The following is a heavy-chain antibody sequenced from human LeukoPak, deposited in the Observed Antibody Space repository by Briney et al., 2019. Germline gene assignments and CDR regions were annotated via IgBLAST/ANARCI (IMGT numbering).Heavy chain of an antibody. J-gene: IGHJ6*02. D-gene: IGHD2-15*01. CDR2: IYYSGST. Sequence: PSETLSLTCTVSGGSISSSSYYWGWIRQPPGTGLEWIGSIYYSGSTYYNPSLKSRVTISVDTSKNQFSLKLSSVTAADTAVYYCARHQYCSGGSCYANYYYYGMDVWGQGTTVTVSS. V-gene: IGHV4-39*01. CDR3: ARHQYCSGGSCYANYYYYGMDV. CDR1: GGSISSSSYY.